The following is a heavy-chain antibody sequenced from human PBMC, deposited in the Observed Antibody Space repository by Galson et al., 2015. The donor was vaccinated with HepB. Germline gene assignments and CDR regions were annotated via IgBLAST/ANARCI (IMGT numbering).Heavy chain of an antibody. V-gene: IGHV3-48*04. CDR1: TFIFSTYS. J-gene: IGHJ4*02. CDR3: ARVEGGFDS. Sequence: SLRLSCAASTFIFSTYSMNWVRQAPGKGLEWVSYISSSSTTIYYADSVKGRFTISRDNAKNSLYLQMDSLRADDTAVYYCARVEGGFDSWGQGTLVTVSS. CDR2: ISSSSTTI. D-gene: IGHD1-26*01.